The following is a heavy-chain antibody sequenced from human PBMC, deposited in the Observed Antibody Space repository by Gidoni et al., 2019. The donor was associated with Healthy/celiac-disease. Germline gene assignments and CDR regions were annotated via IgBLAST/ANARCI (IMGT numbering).Heavy chain of an antibody. J-gene: IGHJ4*02. D-gene: IGHD2-15*01. CDR1: GYTFTSYG. CDR3: ARDLLPYCSGGSCYSGY. Sequence: QVQLVQSGAEVKKPGASVKASCKASGYTFTSYGLSWVRQAPGQGLEWMGWISAYNGNTNYAQKLQGRVTMTTDTSTSTADMELRSLRSDDTAVYYCARDLLPYCSGGSCYSGYWGQGTLVTVSS. CDR2: ISAYNGNT. V-gene: IGHV1-18*01.